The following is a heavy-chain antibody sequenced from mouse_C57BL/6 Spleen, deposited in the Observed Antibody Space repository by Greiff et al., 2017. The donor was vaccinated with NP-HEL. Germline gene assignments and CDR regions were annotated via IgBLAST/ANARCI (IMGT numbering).Heavy chain of an antibody. J-gene: IGHJ4*01. Sequence: EVKLVESGGGLVKPGGSLKLSCAASGFTFSSYAMSWVRQTPEKRLEWVATISDGGSYTYYPDNVKGRFTISRDNAKNNLYLQMSHLKSEDTAMYYCARDSNSCAMDYWGQGTSVTVSS. V-gene: IGHV5-4*01. CDR2: ISDGGSYT. D-gene: IGHD2-5*01. CDR1: GFTFSSYA. CDR3: ARDSNSCAMDY.